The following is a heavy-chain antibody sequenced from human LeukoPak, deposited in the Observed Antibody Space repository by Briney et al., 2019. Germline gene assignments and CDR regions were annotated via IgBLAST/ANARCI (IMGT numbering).Heavy chain of an antibody. D-gene: IGHD6-19*01. J-gene: IGHJ4*02. CDR1: GFPFSSYG. Sequence: GSLRLSCAASGFPFSSYGMHLVRQAPGQGLEWVAFIRYDGSNKYYADSVKGRFTISRDNSKNTLYLQMNSLRAEDTAVYYCAKDPSIAVATYFDYWGQGTLVTVSS. V-gene: IGHV3-30*02. CDR3: AKDPSIAVATYFDY. CDR2: IRYDGSNK.